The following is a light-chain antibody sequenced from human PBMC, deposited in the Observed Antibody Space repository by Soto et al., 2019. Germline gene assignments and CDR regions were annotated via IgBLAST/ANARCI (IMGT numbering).Light chain of an antibody. Sequence: QSALTQPAAVSGSPGQSISICWTGTSSDVGGYNYVSWYQQLPAKAPKLLIYEVSNRPSGVSHRFYGSKSGNKASLTISGLQAEDDADYYCRSYRTGAPFVFGPGTNVTVL. CDR1: SSDVGGYNY. V-gene: IGLV2-14*01. CDR2: EVS. CDR3: RSYRTGAPFV. J-gene: IGLJ1*01.